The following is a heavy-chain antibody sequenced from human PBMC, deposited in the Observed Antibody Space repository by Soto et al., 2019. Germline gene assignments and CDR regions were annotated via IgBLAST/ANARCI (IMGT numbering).Heavy chain of an antibody. Sequence: ARALGPCQASACSFSSYVIMLVRHEEEQGLEWMGWISDYNGNTNYAQQFQGRVTMTRNTSISTAYMELSSLRSEDTAVYYCARSGRYGSGSNWFETCGEGTLVTVSS. CDR2: ISDYNGNT. CDR3: ARSGRYGSGSNWFET. J-gene: IGHJ5*02. V-gene: IGHV1-18*01. CDR1: ACSFSSYV. D-gene: IGHD3-10*01.